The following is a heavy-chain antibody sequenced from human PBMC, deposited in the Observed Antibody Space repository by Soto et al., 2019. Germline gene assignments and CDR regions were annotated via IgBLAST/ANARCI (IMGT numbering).Heavy chain of an antibody. Sequence: QVQLVQSGAEVKKPGASVKVSCKASGYTFTSYGISWVRQAPGQGLEWMGWISAYNGNTNYAQKLQGRVTMTTDTSTSTGYMELRSLRSDDTAVYYCARDRGGDIVVGNWFDPWGQGTLVTVSS. V-gene: IGHV1-18*01. CDR1: GYTFTSYG. CDR2: ISAYNGNT. J-gene: IGHJ5*02. D-gene: IGHD2-2*01. CDR3: ARDRGGDIVVGNWFDP.